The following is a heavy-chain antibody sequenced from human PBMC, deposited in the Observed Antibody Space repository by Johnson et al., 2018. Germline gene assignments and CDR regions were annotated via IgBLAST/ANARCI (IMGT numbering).Heavy chain of an antibody. CDR2: IYSRGST. Sequence: VQLVESGPGLVKPSQTLSLTCTVSGGSITSGNYYWSWIRRPAGRGLEFIGRIYSRGSTNSNPSLKSRVTISGDTSKNQFSLNLASVPAADPDVYYCARGGNSVGYYYMDVWGEGTTVTVSS. V-gene: IGHV4-61*02. D-gene: IGHD5/OR15-5a*01. CDR3: ARGGNSVGYYYMDV. J-gene: IGHJ6*03. CDR1: GGSITSGNYY.